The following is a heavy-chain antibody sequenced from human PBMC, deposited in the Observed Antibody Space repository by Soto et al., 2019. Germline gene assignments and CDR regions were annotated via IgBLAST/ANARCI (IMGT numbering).Heavy chain of an antibody. V-gene: IGHV1-18*01. CDR2: IGAYNCDT. CDR3: ARGWRGAEGFDP. Sequence: ASVKVSCKASGYTFNTYGFTWVRQAPGQGLEWMGWIGAYNCDTNYVQKFQGRVTMTTEASTTTSYMELRNLTSDDTAVYFCARGWRGAEGFDPWGQGTLVTVSS. CDR1: GYTFNTYG. D-gene: IGHD3-3*01. J-gene: IGHJ5*02.